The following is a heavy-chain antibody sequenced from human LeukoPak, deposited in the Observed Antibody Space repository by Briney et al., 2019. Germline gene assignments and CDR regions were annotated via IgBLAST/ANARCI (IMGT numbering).Heavy chain of an antibody. J-gene: IGHJ4*02. D-gene: IGHD6-13*01. CDR2: INPNSGGT. CDR3: ARVIEPGIAASAIDY. Sequence: ASVKVSCKASGYTFTGYYMHWVRQAPGQGLEWMGWINPNSGGTNYAQKFQGRVTMTRDTSISTAYMELSRLRSDDTAVYYCARVIEPGIAASAIDYWGQGTLVTVSS. V-gene: IGHV1-2*02. CDR1: GYTFTGYY.